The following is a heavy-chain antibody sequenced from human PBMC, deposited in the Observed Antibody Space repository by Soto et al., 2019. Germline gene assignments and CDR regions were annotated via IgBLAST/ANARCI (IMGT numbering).Heavy chain of an antibody. V-gene: IGHV5-51*01. J-gene: IGHJ6*02. CDR3: ARAPEYSGYDGFYGMDV. CDR1: GYRFTSYW. CDR2: IHPDDSDT. D-gene: IGHD5-12*01. Sequence: GESLKISCQGSGYRFTSYWIGWVRQMPGKGLEWMGIIHPDDSDTRYSPSFQGQVTISADKSISTAYLQWSSLKASDTAMYYCARAPEYSGYDGFYGMDVWGQGTTVTVSS.